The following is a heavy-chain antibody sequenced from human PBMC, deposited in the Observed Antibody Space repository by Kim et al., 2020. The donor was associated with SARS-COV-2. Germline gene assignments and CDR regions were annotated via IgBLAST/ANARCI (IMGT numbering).Heavy chain of an antibody. CDR1: GFTFSSYA. Sequence: GGSLRLSCAASGFTFSSYAMSWVRQAPGKGLEWVSVIYSGGSSTYYADSVKGRFTISRDNSKNTLYLQMNSLRAEDTAVYYCAKEGIAAAGTYYYYGMDVWGQGTTVTVSS. CDR3: AKEGIAAAGTYYYYGMDV. V-gene: IGHV3-23*03. CDR2: IYSGGSST. J-gene: IGHJ6*02. D-gene: IGHD6-13*01.